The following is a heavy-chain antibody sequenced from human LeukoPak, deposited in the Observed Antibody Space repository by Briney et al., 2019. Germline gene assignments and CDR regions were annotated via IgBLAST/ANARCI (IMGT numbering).Heavy chain of an antibody. D-gene: IGHD2-8*01. CDR1: GGSISSGYY. J-gene: IGHJ4*02. CDR3: ARGPFYCTNGVCSRRPFDY. V-gene: IGHV4-38-2*02. Sequence: SETLSLTCTVSGGSISSGYYWGWIRQPPGKGLEWIGSIYHSGSTYYNPSLRSRVTISVDTSKNQFSLKLSSVTAADTAVYYCARGPFYCTNGVCSRRPFDYWGQGTLVTVSS. CDR2: IYHSGST.